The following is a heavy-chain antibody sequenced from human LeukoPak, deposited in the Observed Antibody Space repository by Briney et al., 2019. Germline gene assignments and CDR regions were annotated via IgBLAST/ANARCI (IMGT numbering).Heavy chain of an antibody. J-gene: IGHJ1*01. CDR3: ARVAAEYFHH. CDR2: INPSGST. Sequence: PSETLSLTCAVSGGSFCGYYWSWIRQPPGKGLEWMGEINPSGSTNYNPSLKSRVTISVDTSKNQFSLKLSSVTAADTAMYYCARVAAEYFHHWGQGTLVTVSS. V-gene: IGHV4-34*01. CDR1: GGSFCGYY.